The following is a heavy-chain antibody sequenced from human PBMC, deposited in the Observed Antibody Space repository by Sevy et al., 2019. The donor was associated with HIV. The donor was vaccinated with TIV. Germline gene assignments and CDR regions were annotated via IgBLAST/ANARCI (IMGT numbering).Heavy chain of an antibody. CDR3: AKSSGGQGSFDY. D-gene: IGHD3-16*01. Sequence: GGSLRLSCAASGFTFSSYAMSWVRQAPGKGLEWVSAISGSGGSTYYADSVKGRLTISRDNSKNTLYLQMNSLRAEDTAVYYCAKSSGGQGSFDYWGQGTLVTVSS. CDR1: GFTFSSYA. V-gene: IGHV3-23*01. CDR2: ISGSGGST. J-gene: IGHJ4*02.